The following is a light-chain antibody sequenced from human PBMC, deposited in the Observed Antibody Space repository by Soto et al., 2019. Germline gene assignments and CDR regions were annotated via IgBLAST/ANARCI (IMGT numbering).Light chain of an antibody. CDR3: QQYNSSTWT. J-gene: IGKJ1*01. V-gene: IGKV1-5*01. Sequence: DSQMTQSPSTLSASVGDRVTITCRASQSISSWLAWYQQKPGKAPKLLIYDASSLESGVPSRFSGSGSGTEFTLTISSLQPDDFATYYCQQYNSSTWTFGQGTKVDIK. CDR2: DAS. CDR1: QSISSW.